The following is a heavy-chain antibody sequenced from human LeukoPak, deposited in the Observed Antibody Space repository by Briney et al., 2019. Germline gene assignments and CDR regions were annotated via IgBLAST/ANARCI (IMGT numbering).Heavy chain of an antibody. J-gene: IGHJ4*02. CDR1: GGSISNTNW. CDR2: ISLTGLT. D-gene: IGHD2-8*01. Sequence: PETLSLTCGVSGGSISNTNWWSWVRQPPGQGLEWIGEISLTGLTHYNPSLEGRVTVSLDKSKNQLSLNLTSVTAADTAVYYCSRENGAFSPFGYWGQGTLVTVLS. V-gene: IGHV4-4*03. CDR3: SRENGAFSPFGY.